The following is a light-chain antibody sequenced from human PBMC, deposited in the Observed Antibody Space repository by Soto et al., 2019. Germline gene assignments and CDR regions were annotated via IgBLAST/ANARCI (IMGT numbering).Light chain of an antibody. CDR3: QQYNSYLT. CDR2: DAS. V-gene: IGKV1-5*01. CDR1: QSISSW. Sequence: DIQMTQSPSTLSASVGDRVTITCRASQSISSWLAWYQQKPGKAPKLLIYDASSLESGVPSRFSGSGSGTELTLNISSLKPDDFATYLCQQYNSYLTFGPGTKVDIK. J-gene: IGKJ3*01.